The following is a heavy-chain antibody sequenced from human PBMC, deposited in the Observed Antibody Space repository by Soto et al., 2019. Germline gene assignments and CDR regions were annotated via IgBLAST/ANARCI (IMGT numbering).Heavy chain of an antibody. CDR3: ARGGIPPSGYGIAYAMDV. CDR2: IYYSGST. D-gene: IGHD1-26*01. CDR1: GVSISGSRYY. J-gene: IGHJ6*02. V-gene: IGHV4-39*01. Sequence: SETLSLTCTVSGVSISGSRYYWGWIRQPPGRGLEWIGNIYYSGSTYYTPALKSRVTLSVDTSKNQFSLNLNSVTAADTAVYYCARGGIPPSGYGIAYAMDVWGQGTTVTV.